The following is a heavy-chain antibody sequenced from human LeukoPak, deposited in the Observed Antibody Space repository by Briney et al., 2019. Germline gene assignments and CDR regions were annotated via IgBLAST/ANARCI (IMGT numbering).Heavy chain of an antibody. CDR2: ISSNGGST. CDR1: AFTFSSYA. V-gene: IGHV3-64D*09. Sequence: GGSLRLSCSASAFTFSSYAMHWVRQAPGKGLEYVSAISSNGGSTYYADSVKGRFTISRDNSKNTLYLQMSSLRAEDTAVYYCVKDGDYYGSGSYLDYWGQGTLVTVSS. J-gene: IGHJ4*02. D-gene: IGHD3-10*01. CDR3: VKDGDYYGSGSYLDY.